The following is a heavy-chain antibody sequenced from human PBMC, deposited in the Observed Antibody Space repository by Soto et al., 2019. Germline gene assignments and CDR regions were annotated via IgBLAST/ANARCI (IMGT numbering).Heavy chain of an antibody. Sequence: ASVKVSCKASGYTFTGYYMHWVRQAPGQGLEWMGWINPNSGGRNYAQKFQGWVTMTRDTSISTAYMELSRLRSDDTAVYYCARDLGDSSGYYYDYWGQGTLVTVSS. CDR1: GYTFTGYY. CDR3: ARDLGDSSGYYYDY. CDR2: INPNSGGR. D-gene: IGHD3-22*01. V-gene: IGHV1-2*04. J-gene: IGHJ4*02.